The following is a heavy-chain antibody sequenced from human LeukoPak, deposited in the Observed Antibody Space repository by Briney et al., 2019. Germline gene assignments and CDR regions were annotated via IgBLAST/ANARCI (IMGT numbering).Heavy chain of an antibody. CDR1: GITFSSSA. CDR3: ATGTMVRGSNVDY. Sequence: GGSLRLSCAASGITFSSSAMNWVRQPPGKRPQWVSTVRGIGGYTYYADSVKGRFTISRDTSKNTLYLQMNSLRAEDTAVYYGATGTMVRGSNVDYWGQGTLVTVSS. D-gene: IGHD3-10*01. CDR2: VRGIGGYT. J-gene: IGHJ4*02. V-gene: IGHV3-23*01.